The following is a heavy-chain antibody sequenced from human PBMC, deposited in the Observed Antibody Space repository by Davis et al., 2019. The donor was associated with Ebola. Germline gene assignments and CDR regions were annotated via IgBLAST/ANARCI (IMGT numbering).Heavy chain of an antibody. V-gene: IGHV3-74*03. Sequence: HTGGSLRLSCTASGINFRTYWMHWVRHVPGKGLVWVALINSGGTGTTYADSVEGRFTISRDNAKNTLYLQMTSLRAEDTATYFCARGTAVIPGRHPDWPPNYEYHGLDLWGPGTTVTVSS. CDR3: ARGTAVIPGRHPDWPPNYEYHGLDL. CDR1: GINFRTYW. J-gene: IGHJ6*01. CDR2: INSGGTGT. D-gene: IGHD2-21*01.